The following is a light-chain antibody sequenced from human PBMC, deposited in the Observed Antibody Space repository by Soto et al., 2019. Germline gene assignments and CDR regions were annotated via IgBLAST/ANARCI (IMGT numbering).Light chain of an antibody. CDR2: KAS. Sequence: DIQMTQSPSSVSASVGDTVTITCRASQGISRWLAWYQQKLGKAPKLLIYKASSLESGVPSRFSGSGSGTEFTLTISSLQPDDFATYYCQQYNSSSPETFGQGTKVDIK. CDR3: QQYNSSSPET. CDR1: QGISRW. J-gene: IGKJ1*01. V-gene: IGKV1-5*03.